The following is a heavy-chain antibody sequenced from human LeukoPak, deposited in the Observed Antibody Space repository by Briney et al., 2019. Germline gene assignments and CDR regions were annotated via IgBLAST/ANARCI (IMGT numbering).Heavy chain of an antibody. CDR1: GGSISSYY. J-gene: IGHJ3*02. CDR2: IYYSGST. Sequence: PSETLTLTCTVSGGSISSYYWSWIRQPPGKGLEWIGYIYYSGSTNYNPSLKSRVTISVDTSKNQFSLKLSSVTAADTAVYYCARVWRRYYGSGNDAFDIWGQGTMVTVSS. D-gene: IGHD3-10*01. CDR3: ARVWRRYYGSGNDAFDI. V-gene: IGHV4-59*08.